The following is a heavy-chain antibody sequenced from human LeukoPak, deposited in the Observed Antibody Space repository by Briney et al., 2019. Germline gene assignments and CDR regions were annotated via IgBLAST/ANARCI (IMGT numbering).Heavy chain of an antibody. D-gene: IGHD5-18*01. CDR1: GGSISSGGYY. J-gene: IGHJ6*02. Sequence: SETLSLTCTVSGGSISSGGYYWSWIRQPPGKGLEWIGEINHSGSTNYNPSLKSRVTISVDTSKNQFSLKLSSVTAADTAVYYCARARGYSYGYFRYYYGMDVWGQGTTVTVSS. V-gene: IGHV4-39*07. CDR3: ARARGYSYGYFRYYYGMDV. CDR2: INHSGST.